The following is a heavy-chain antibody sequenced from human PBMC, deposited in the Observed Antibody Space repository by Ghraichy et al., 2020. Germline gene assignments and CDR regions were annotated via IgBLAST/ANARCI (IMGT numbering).Heavy chain of an antibody. CDR2: IISSSSTI. V-gene: IGHV3-48*02. CDR1: GFSFSTST. CDR3: AREVGYSSPPTRFDY. D-gene: IGHD6-13*01. J-gene: IGHJ4*02. Sequence: GGSLRLSCAASGFSFSTSTMNWVRQAPGKGLEWVSSIISSSSTIYYADSVKGRFTISRDNAKNSLYLQMNSLRDEDTAVYYCAREVGYSSPPTRFDYWGQGTLVTVSS.